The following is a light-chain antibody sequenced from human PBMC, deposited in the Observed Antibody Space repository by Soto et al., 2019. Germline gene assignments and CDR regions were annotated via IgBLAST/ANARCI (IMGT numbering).Light chain of an antibody. Sequence: IALTQSSGSLNLSPGERATLSCRASQSVSSNYLAWYQQKRGQAPRPLIYAASARATGIPDRFSGSGSGTDFTLTISRLEPQAFAVYFCQLYGSSPPRYTFGQGTRLEI. CDR1: QSVSSNY. V-gene: IGKV3-20*01. J-gene: IGKJ5*01. CDR2: AAS. CDR3: QLYGSSPPRYT.